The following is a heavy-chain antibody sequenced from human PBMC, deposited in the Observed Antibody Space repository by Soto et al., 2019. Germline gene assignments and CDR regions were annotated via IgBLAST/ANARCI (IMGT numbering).Heavy chain of an antibody. Sequence: GGSLRLSCAASGFTFSSNAMSWVRQAPGKGLEWVSAISGRGGSTYNADSVKGRFTIPRDNTKNTPNLQINSLGAEVTAVYYCAYDPVGQWLVQLWYFDLWGRGTLVTVSS. D-gene: IGHD6-19*01. V-gene: IGHV3-23*01. CDR3: AYDPVGQWLVQLWYFDL. J-gene: IGHJ2*01. CDR1: GFTFSSNA. CDR2: ISGRGGST.